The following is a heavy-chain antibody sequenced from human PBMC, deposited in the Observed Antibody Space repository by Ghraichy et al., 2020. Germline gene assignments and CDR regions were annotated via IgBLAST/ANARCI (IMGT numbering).Heavy chain of an antibody. Sequence: GALRLSCAASGFTFSSYSMNWVRQAPGKGLEWVSSISSSSSYIYYADSVKGRFTISRDNAKNSLYLQMNSLSAEDTAVYYCAMSHYDSSGYSYYWGQGTLVTVSS. CDR1: GFTFSSYS. V-gene: IGHV3-21*01. CDR3: AMSHYDSSGYSYY. CDR2: ISSSSSYI. J-gene: IGHJ4*02. D-gene: IGHD3-22*01.